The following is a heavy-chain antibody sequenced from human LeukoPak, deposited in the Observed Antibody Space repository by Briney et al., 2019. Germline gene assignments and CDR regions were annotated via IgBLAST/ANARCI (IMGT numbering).Heavy chain of an antibody. V-gene: IGHV3-21*01. CDR3: ARAGYSSGWEVYYFDY. D-gene: IGHD6-19*01. CDR2: ISSSSSYI. Sequence: GGSLSLSCAASGFTFSSYAMSWVRQAPGKGLEWVSSISSSSSYIYYADSVKGRFTISRDNAKNSLYLQMNSLRAEDTAVYYCARAGYSSGWEVYYFDYWGQGTLVTVSS. J-gene: IGHJ4*02. CDR1: GFTFSSYA.